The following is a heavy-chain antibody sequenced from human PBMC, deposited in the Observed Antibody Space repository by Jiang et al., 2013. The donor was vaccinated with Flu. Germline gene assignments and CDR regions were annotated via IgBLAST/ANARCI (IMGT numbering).Heavy chain of an antibody. Sequence: VQLVESGGGLVQPGRSLRLSCAASGFTFDDYAMHWARQAPGKGLEWVSGISWNSGSIGYADSVKGRFTISRENAKNSLYLQMNSLRAGDTAVYYCARRLRYFDWLSRDYCYY. V-gene: IGHV3-9*01. CDR3: ARRLRYFDWLSRDYCYY. CDR2: ISWNSGSI. J-gene: IGHJ6*01. CDR1: GFTFDDYA. D-gene: IGHD3-9*01.